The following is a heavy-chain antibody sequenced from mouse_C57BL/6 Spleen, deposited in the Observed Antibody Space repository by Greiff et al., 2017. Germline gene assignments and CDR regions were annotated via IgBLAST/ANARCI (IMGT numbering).Heavy chain of an antibody. CDR2: IRLKSDNYAT. D-gene: IGHD1-1*01. Sequence: EVMLVESGGGLVQPGGSMKLSCVASGFTFSNYWMNWVRQSPEKGLEWVAQIRLKSDNYATHYAESVKGRFTISRDDSKSSVYLQMNNLRAEDTGIYYCTVITTVVATGNYWGQGTTLTVSS. CDR3: TVITTVVATGNY. J-gene: IGHJ2*01. V-gene: IGHV6-3*01. CDR1: GFTFSNYW.